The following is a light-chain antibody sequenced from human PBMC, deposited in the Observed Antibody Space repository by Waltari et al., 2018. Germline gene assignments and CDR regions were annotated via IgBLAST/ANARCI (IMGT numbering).Light chain of an antibody. CDR3: QKYGTLPAT. CDR2: DAS. Sequence: DIVLPQSPGTLSLSPGERATLSCRASQSVSRYLAWYQQKPGQAPRLLIYDASSRATGIPDRFSGSGSGTDFSLTISRLEPEDSAVYYCQKYGTLPATFGQGTKVEIK. V-gene: IGKV3-20*01. J-gene: IGKJ1*01. CDR1: QSVSRY.